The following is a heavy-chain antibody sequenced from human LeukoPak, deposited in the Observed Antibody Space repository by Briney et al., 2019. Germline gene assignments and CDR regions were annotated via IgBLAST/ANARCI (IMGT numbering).Heavy chain of an antibody. J-gene: IGHJ4*02. V-gene: IGHV4-59*01. CDR2: IYYRGST. D-gene: IGHD4-17*01. Sequence: SETLSLTCTVSGGSINNYYWSWIRQPPGKGLEWIGYIYYRGSTNYNPSLKSRVTFSVDTSKNQFSLKLDSVTAADTAVYYCARGGDYGDLRYFDYWGQGTLVTVSS. CDR3: ARGGDYGDLRYFDY. CDR1: GGSINNYY.